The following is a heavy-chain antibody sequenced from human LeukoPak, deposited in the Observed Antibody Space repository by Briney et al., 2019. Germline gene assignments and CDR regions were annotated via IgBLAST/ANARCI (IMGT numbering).Heavy chain of an antibody. D-gene: IGHD5/OR15-5a*01. CDR1: GFTFSSYW. CDR2: INSDGSTT. Sequence: GGSLRLSCAASGFTFSSYWMHWVRQDPGNGLVWVSRINSDGSTTTYADSVKGRFTISRDNAKNTLYLQMNSLRAEDTAVYYCAREVSTIDYWGQGTLVTVSS. V-gene: IGHV3-74*01. J-gene: IGHJ4*02. CDR3: AREVSTIDY.